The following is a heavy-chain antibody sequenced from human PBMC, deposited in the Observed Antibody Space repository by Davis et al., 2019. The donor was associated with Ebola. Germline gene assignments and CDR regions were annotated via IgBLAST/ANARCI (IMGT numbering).Heavy chain of an antibody. Sequence: GGSLRLSCTASGFTFGDYAMSWFRQAPGKGLEWVGFIRSKAYGGTTEYAASVKGRFTISRDDSKSIAYLQMNSLKTEDTAVYYCTRCVDTAMVLTFYGMDVWGKGTTVTVSS. CDR1: GFTFGDYA. CDR3: TRCVDTAMVLTFYGMDV. CDR2: IRSKAYGGTT. J-gene: IGHJ6*04. V-gene: IGHV3-49*03. D-gene: IGHD5-18*01.